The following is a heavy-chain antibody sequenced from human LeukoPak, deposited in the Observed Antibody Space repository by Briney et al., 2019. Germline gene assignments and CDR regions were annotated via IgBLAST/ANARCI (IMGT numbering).Heavy chain of an antibody. CDR2: IYYSGRT. J-gene: IGHJ4*02. Sequence: SETLSLTCTVSGYSISNGYYWGWIRQPPGKGLEWIGSIYYSGRTYYNPSLKSRVTISVDTSKNQFSLKLSSVTAADTAVYYCARDYSFERSGYSYGHEANLFDYWGQGTLVTVSS. CDR1: GYSISNGYY. CDR3: ARDYSFERSGYSYGHEANLFDY. V-gene: IGHV4-38-2*02. D-gene: IGHD5-18*01.